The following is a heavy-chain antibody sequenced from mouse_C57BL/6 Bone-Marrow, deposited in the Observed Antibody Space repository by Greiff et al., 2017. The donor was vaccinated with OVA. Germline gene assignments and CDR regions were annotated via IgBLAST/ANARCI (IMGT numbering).Heavy chain of an antibody. J-gene: IGHJ2*01. CDR1: GYTFTDYN. CDR3: ARSKSSKGDVFDY. Sequence: VQLKQSGPELVKPGASVKIPCKASGYTFTDYNMDWVKQSHGKSLEWIGDINPNNGGTIYNQKFKGKATLTVDKSSSTAYMELRSLTSEDTAVYYCARSKSSKGDVFDYWGQGTTLTVSS. CDR2: INPNNGGT. V-gene: IGHV1-18*01. D-gene: IGHD3-3*01.